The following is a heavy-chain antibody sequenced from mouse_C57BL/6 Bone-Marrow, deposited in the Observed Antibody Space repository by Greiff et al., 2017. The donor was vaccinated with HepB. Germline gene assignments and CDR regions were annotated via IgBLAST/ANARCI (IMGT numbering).Heavy chain of an antibody. V-gene: IGHV5-4*03. Sequence: EVKVVESGGGLVKPGGSLKLSCAASGFTFSSYAMSWVRQTPEKRLEWVATISDGGSYTYYPDNVKGRFTISRDNAKNNLYLQMSHLKSEDTAMYYCSRAYYYGSSLAWFAYWGQGTLVTVSA. CDR2: ISDGGSYT. D-gene: IGHD1-1*01. CDR1: GFTFSSYA. J-gene: IGHJ3*01. CDR3: SRAYYYGSSLAWFAY.